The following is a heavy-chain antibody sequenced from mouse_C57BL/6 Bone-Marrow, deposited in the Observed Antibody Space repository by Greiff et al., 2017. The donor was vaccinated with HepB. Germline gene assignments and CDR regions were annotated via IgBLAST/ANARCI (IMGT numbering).Heavy chain of an antibody. CDR3: THYGNYDWYFDV. CDR1: GYTFTDYE. V-gene: IGHV1-15*01. Sequence: QVQLQQSGAELVRPGASVTLSCKASGYTFTDYEMHWVKQTPVHGLEWIGAIDPETGGTAYNQKFKGKAILTADKSSSTAYMELRSLTSEDSAVYYCTHYGNYDWYFDVWGTGTTVTVSS. D-gene: IGHD2-1*01. CDR2: IDPETGGT. J-gene: IGHJ1*03.